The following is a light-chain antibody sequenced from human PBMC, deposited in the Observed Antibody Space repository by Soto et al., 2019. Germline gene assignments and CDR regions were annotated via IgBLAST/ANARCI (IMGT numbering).Light chain of an antibody. CDR1: QSISSW. J-gene: IGKJ1*01. CDR3: QYYKNKWT. V-gene: IGKV1-5*03. Sequence: DIQMTQSPSTLSASVGDRVTITCRASQSISSWLAWYQQKPGTAPKLLIYKASTLQSGVPSRFSGSGSGTEFPLTTSTLRPEVSATYSSQYYKNKWTLGQGTKVNIK. CDR2: KAS.